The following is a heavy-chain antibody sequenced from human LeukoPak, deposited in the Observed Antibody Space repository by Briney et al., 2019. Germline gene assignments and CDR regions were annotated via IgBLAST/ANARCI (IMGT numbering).Heavy chain of an antibody. CDR3: ATGATGFDY. V-gene: IGHV1-24*01. J-gene: IGHJ4*02. CDR1: GYTFNTYG. CDR2: FDPEDGET. Sequence: ASVKVSCKASGYTFNTYGITWVRQAPGKGLEWMGGFDPEDGETIYAQKFQGRVTMTEDTSTDTAYMELSSLRSEDTAVYYCATGATGFDYWGQGTLVTVSS.